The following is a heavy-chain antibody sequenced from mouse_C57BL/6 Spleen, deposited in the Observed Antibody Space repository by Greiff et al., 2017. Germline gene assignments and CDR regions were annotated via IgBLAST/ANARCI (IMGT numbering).Heavy chain of an antibody. CDR1: GFTFSDHG. CDR2: ISSGSSTI. V-gene: IGHV5-17*01. D-gene: IGHD1-1*01. J-gene: IGHJ4*01. Sequence: EVQVVESGGGLVKPGGSLKLSCAASGFTFSDHGMHWVRQAPEKGLEWVAYISSGSSTIYYADTVQGRFTISRVNAKNTLFLQMTSLRSEDTAMYYCAKPASNYYGSSYDAMDYWGQGTSVTVSS. CDR3: AKPASNYYGSSYDAMDY.